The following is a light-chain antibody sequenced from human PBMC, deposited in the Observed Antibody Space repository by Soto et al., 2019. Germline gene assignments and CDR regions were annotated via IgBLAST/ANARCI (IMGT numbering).Light chain of an antibody. CDR2: DAS. CDR3: QPRGNWPIT. V-gene: IGKV3-11*01. CDR1: QSVSSY. Sequence: EIVLTQSPATLSLSPGERATLSCRASQSVSSYLAWYQQKPGQAPRLLIYDASNRATGIPARFSGRGSGTDFTLTISSLEPEDFAVYYCQPRGNWPITFGQGTRLEIK. J-gene: IGKJ5*01.